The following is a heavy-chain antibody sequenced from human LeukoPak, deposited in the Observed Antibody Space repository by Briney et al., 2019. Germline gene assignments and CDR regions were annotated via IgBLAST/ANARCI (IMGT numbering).Heavy chain of an antibody. V-gene: IGHV2-5*02. CDR3: AHSLALGYDFGTLDY. Sequence: SGPTLVKPTQTLTLTCTFSGFSLSTSGVGVGWIRQPPGKALEWLALIYWDDDKRYSPSLKSRLTITKDTSKNQVVLTMTNMDPVDTATYYCAHSLALGYDFGTLDYWDQGTLVTVSS. CDR2: IYWDDDK. J-gene: IGHJ4*02. D-gene: IGHD5-12*01. CDR1: GFSLSTSGVG.